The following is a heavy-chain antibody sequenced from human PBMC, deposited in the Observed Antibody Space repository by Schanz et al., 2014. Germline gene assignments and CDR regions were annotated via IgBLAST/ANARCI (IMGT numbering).Heavy chain of an antibody. D-gene: IGHD3-10*01. CDR3: ARPALWFGDNCFDP. J-gene: IGHJ5*02. CDR2: ISGSGGST. Sequence: EVQLVESGGGLVEPGGSLRLSCATSGFSLDIFAVSWVRQAPGKGLEWVSAISGSGGSTYYADSVKGRFTISRDNSKNTLYLQMNSLRAEDTAVYYCARPALWFGDNCFDPWGQGTLVTVSS. CDR1: GFSLDIFA. V-gene: IGHV3-23*04.